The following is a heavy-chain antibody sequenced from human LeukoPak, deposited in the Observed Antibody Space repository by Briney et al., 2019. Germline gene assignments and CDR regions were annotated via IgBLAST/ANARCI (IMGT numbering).Heavy chain of an antibody. V-gene: IGHV1-18*01. D-gene: IGHD2-21*02. CDR1: GYTFTSYG. J-gene: IGHJ4*02. Sequence: ASVKVSCKASGYTFTSYGISWVRQAPGQGLEWMGWISAYNGNTNYAQKLQGRVPMTTDTSTSTAYMELRSLRSDDTAVYYCARIVATNNPYCGGDCYSDGDYFDYWGQGTLVTVSS. CDR3: ARIVATNNPYCGGDCYSDGDYFDY. CDR2: ISAYNGNT.